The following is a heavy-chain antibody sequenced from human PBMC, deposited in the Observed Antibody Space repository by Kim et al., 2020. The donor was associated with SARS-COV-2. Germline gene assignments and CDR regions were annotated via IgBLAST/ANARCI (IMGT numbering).Heavy chain of an antibody. J-gene: IGHJ6*02. CDR2: ISADGGST. D-gene: IGHD5-18*01. CDR3: ERGRREGYKDVRYYFYYSGLDV. V-gene: IGHV1-18*01. Sequence: ASVKVSCKASGYKFSNYGITWVRQAPGQGRECMGWISADGGSTNYAQKFEGRVTMTTDTSMRTAFMEMTRLTSDETAIYYCERGRREGYKDVRYYFYYSGLDVWGHGTTVIV. CDR1: GYKFSNYG.